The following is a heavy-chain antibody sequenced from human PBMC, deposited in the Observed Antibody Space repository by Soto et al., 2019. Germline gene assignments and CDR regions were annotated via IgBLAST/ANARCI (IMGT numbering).Heavy chain of an antibody. D-gene: IGHD3-10*01. Sequence: PGGSLRLSCAASGFTFSNYDMHWVRQATGKGLEWVSAIGTAGDTFYPGSVKGRFTISRDNSKNTLYLQMNSLRAEDTAVYYCARDRVWFGELSGHDYHYGMDVWGQGTTVTVSS. CDR2: IGTAGDT. V-gene: IGHV3-13*01. CDR1: GFTFSNYD. J-gene: IGHJ6*02. CDR3: ARDRVWFGELSGHDYHYGMDV.